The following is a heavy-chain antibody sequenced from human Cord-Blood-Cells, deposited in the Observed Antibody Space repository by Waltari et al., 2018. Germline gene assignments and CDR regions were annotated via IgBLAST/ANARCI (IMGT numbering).Heavy chain of an antibody. CDR2: IRSSSSYI. V-gene: IGHV3-21*01. CDR1: GFPFSSSS. Sequence: EVQLVESGGGLVKPGGSLRLSCAASGFPFSSSSMNWVRQAPGNGLEWVSSIRSSSSYIYYADSGKGRFTISRDNNKNSLYLQMNSLRAEDTAVYYCARDVTGGRSYAFDIWGQGTMVTVSS. CDR3: ARDVTGGRSYAFDI. J-gene: IGHJ3*02. D-gene: IGHD7-27*01.